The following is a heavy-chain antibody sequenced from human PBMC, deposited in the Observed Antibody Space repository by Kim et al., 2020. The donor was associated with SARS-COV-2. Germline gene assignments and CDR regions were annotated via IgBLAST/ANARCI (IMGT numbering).Heavy chain of an antibody. V-gene: IGHV4-34*01. CDR1: GGSFSGYY. CDR3: ARGRSWWLLGHSSSWYIFDY. CDR2: INHSGST. J-gene: IGHJ4*02. D-gene: IGHD6-13*01. Sequence: SETLSLTCAVYGGSFSGYYWSWIRQPPGKGLEWIGEINHSGSTNYNPSLKSRVTISVDTSKNQFSLKLSSVTAADTAVYYCARGRSWWLLGHSSSWYIFDYWGQGTLVTVSS.